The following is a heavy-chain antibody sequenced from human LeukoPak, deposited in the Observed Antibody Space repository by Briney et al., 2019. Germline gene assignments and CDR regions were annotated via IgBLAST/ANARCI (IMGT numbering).Heavy chain of an antibody. J-gene: IGHJ4*02. V-gene: IGHV1-69*13. CDR1: GGTFSSYA. D-gene: IGHD2-2*01. Sequence: ASVKVSCKASGGTFSSYAISWVRQAPGQGLEWMGGIIPIFGTANYAQKFQGRVTITADESTSTAYMELSSLRSEDTAVYYCARGVGNIVVVPAYIDHWGQGTLVTVSS. CDR3: ARGVGNIVVVPAYIDH. CDR2: IIPIFGTA.